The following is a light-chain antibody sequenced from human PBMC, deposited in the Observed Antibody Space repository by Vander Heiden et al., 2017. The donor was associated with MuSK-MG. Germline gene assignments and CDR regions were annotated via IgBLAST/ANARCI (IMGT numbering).Light chain of an antibody. CDR2: DAY. CDR1: QSVSSY. V-gene: IGKV3-11*01. Sequence: EIVLTQPPATLSLSPGERATLSCSASQSVSSYLAWYQQKPGQAPRLLIYDAYNRATGIPARFSGSGSGTDFTLIISSLEPEDFAVYYCQQRRHRTILTFGEGTKVEIK. J-gene: IGKJ4*01. CDR3: QQRRHRTILT.